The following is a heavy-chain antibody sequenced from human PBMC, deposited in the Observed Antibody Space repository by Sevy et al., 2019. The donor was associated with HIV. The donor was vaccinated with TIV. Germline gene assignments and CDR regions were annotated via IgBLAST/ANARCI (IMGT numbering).Heavy chain of an antibody. CDR2: ISAGDSDT. CDR1: GYSFTNSW. V-gene: IGHV5-51*01. D-gene: IGHD3-22*01. J-gene: IGHJ4*02. CDR3: AAYYEPGSGVDY. Sequence: GESLKISCKGSGYSFTNSWIAWVRQMPWKGLEWMGIISAGDSDTRYSPSFQGQVTISAGNSFTTAYRQWSSLKASDTAMYYCAAYYEPGSGVDYWGQGTLVTVSS.